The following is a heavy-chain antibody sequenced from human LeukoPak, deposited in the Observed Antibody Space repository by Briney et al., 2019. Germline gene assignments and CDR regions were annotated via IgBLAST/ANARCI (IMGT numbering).Heavy chain of an antibody. CDR2: ISSSGSTI. CDR3: ARPRGSGAFDI. J-gene: IGHJ3*02. D-gene: IGHD3-10*01. Sequence: GGSLRLSCAASGFTFSSYEMNWVRQAPGKGLEWVSYISSSGSTIYYADSVKGRFTISRDNAKNSLYLQMNSLRAEDTAVYYCARPRGSGAFDIWGQGTMVTVSS. CDR1: GFTFSSYE. V-gene: IGHV3-48*03.